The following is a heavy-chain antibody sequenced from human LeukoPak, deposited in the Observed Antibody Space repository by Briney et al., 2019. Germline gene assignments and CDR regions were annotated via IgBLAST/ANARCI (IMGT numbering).Heavy chain of an antibody. V-gene: IGHV3-33*08. CDR2: IWYDGSNK. Sequence: PGGSLRLSCAASKFTFSDYSMSWVRQAPGKGLGWVALIWYDGSNKEYAESVKGRFTISRDNSKNTLYLQMNSLRDEDTAVYYCARDQGTSTTAPKRKGRFDPWGQGTLVTVSS. CDR1: KFTFSDYS. D-gene: IGHD1-1*01. J-gene: IGHJ5*02. CDR3: ARDQGTSTTAPKRKGRFDP.